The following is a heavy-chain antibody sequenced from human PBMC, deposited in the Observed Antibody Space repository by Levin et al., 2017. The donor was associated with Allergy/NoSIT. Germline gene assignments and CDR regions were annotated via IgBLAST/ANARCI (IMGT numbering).Heavy chain of an antibody. V-gene: IGHV3-48*03. CDR2: ISSSGSTI. CDR3: ARDALDYYDSSGYPNTPFDY. J-gene: IGHJ4*02. CDR1: GFTFSSYE. Sequence: GGSLRLSCAASGFTFSSYEMNWVRQAPGKGLEWVSYISSSGSTIYYADSVKGRFTISRDNAKNSLYLQMNSLRAEDTAVYYCARDALDYYDSSGYPNTPFDYWGQGTLVTVSS. D-gene: IGHD3-22*01.